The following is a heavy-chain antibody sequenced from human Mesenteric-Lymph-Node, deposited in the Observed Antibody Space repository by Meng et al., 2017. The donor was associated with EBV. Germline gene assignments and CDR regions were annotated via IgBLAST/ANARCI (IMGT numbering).Heavy chain of an antibody. J-gene: IGHJ4*02. CDR3: GRDGVWVGATIDY. CDR2: ITNDGSIT. V-gene: IGHV3-74*03. Sequence: GEVVEFGGGLVHHGCSLSLSCVASGFTLSRYWLHRVRQVPGKGLVWASRITNDGSITTYEDSVKGRFTISRDNAKNTLYLQMNSMRAEDKAVYYCGRDGVWVGATIDYWGQGTLVTVSS. D-gene: IGHD1-26*01. CDR1: GFTLSRYW.